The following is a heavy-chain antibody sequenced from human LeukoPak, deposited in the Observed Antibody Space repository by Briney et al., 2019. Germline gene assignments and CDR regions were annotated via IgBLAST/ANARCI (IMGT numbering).Heavy chain of an antibody. CDR3: ARDPAYSGSYSSVLDY. V-gene: IGHV1-18*01. D-gene: IGHD1-26*01. CDR1: GYTFTSYG. Sequence: ASVKVSCKASGYTFTSYGINWVRQAPGQGLEWMGWTSAYNGNTNFAQKLQGRVTMTTDTATSTAYMELRSLRSDDTAVYYCARDPAYSGSYSSVLDYWGQGTLVTVSS. J-gene: IGHJ4*02. CDR2: TSAYNGNT.